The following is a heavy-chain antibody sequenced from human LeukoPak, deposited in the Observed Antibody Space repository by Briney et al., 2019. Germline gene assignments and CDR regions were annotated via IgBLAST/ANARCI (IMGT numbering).Heavy chain of an antibody. CDR1: GGSISSGGYS. CDR3: ARGADYGGNSVPFDY. V-gene: IGHV4-30-2*01. Sequence: SETLSLTCAVSGGSISSGGYSWSWIRQPPGKGLEWIGYIYHSGSTYYNPSLKSRVTISVDRSKNQVSLKLTSVTAADTAVYYCARGADYGGNSVPFDYWGQGTLVTVSS. CDR2: IYHSGST. D-gene: IGHD4-23*01. J-gene: IGHJ4*02.